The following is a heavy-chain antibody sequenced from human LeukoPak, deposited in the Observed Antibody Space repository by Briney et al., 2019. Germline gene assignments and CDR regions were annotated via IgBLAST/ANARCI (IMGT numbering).Heavy chain of an antibody. CDR1: GGSFSGYY. D-gene: IGHD3-22*01. CDR2: INHIGGT. Sequence: KPSETLSLTCAVYGGSFSGYYWSWIRQPPGKWLEWIGEINHIGGTNYNPSLNSRVTISVDTSKNQFSLKLTSVTAADTAVNYCARGRSGYYSRGGEIDYWGQGTLVTVYS. J-gene: IGHJ4*02. CDR3: ARGRSGYYSRGGEIDY. V-gene: IGHV4-34*01.